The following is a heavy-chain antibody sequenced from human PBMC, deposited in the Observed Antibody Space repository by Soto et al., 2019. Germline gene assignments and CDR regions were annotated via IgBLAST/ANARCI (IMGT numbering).Heavy chain of an antibody. J-gene: IGHJ4*02. Sequence: PSETLSLTCTVSGDSISSGGYYWSWIRQLPGKGLEWIGYIYSNGCTYYNPSLKSRVTISVDTSKNQFSLKLSSVTAADTAVYYCATQQLETSNFRDYWGQGTLVTVSS. CDR3: ATQQLETSNFRDY. CDR2: IYSNGCT. D-gene: IGHD6-13*01. CDR1: GDSISSGGYY. V-gene: IGHV4-31*03.